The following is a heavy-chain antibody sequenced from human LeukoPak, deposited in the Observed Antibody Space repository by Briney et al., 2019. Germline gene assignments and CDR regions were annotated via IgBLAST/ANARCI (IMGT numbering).Heavy chain of an antibody. Sequence: GGSLRLSCAASGFTFSKYGMNWVRQAPGKGLEWVSAVSGSGSTTYYARSVKGRFTVSRDNSKNTLYLQMNSLRVDDTAVYYCAKSLDYGGNRARLDFWGQGTLVTVSS. V-gene: IGHV3-23*01. D-gene: IGHD4-23*01. CDR2: VSGSGSTT. CDR1: GFTFSKYG. J-gene: IGHJ4*02. CDR3: AKSLDYGGNRARLDF.